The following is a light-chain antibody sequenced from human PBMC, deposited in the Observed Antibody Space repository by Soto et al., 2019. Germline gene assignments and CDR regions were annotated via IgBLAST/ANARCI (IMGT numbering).Light chain of an antibody. CDR2: EVS. CDR1: NSDVGIYDF. Sequence: QSALTQPASVSGTPGQSITISCTGSNSDVGIYDFVSWYQHHPGRAPKLIVSEVSHRPSGVSNRFSGSKSGNTASRTISGLQSEDEADYYCISYTSDDVRYVFGTGTKVTVL. CDR3: ISYTSDDVRYV. J-gene: IGLJ1*01. V-gene: IGLV2-14*01.